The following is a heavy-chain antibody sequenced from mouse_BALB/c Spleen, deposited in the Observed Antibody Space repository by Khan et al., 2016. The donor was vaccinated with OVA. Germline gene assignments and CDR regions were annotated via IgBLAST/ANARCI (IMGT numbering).Heavy chain of an antibody. CDR1: GISLTTYG. Sequence: HAQLKLSGPRLVAPSQSLSITCTVSGISLTTYGVSLIRQPPGKGLEWLGVIWGDGSTNYPSALISRLSISKDNSKSQVFLKLNSLQTDDTATYYCANFDSGYYAMDYWGQGTSVTVSS. D-gene: IGHD2-4*01. J-gene: IGHJ4*01. CDR2: IWGDGST. V-gene: IGHV2-3*01. CDR3: ANFDSGYYAMDY.